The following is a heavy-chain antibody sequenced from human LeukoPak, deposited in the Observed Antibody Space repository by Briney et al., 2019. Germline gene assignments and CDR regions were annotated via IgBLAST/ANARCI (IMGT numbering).Heavy chain of an antibody. CDR3: ARDKNHYDTRGDF. CDR2: ISPYNGNT. V-gene: IGHV1-18*01. J-gene: IGHJ4*02. Sequence: ASVRVSCKASGYTFTSFGISWVRQAPGQGLEWMGWISPYNGNTNYPQKVQGRITVTTGTSTSTAYMELRSLRSDDTAVYYCARDKNHYDTRGDFWGQGTLVTVSS. CDR1: GYTFTSFG. D-gene: IGHD3-22*01.